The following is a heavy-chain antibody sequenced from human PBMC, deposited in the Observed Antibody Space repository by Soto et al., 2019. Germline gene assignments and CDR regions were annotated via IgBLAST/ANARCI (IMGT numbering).Heavy chain of an antibody. J-gene: IGHJ3*02. D-gene: IGHD3-22*01. CDR1: GGSISSGGYY. CDR2: IYYSGST. Sequence: SETLSHTCTVSGGSISSGGYYWSWIRQPPGKGLEWIGYIYYSGSTYYNPSLKSRVTISVDTSKNQFSLKLSSVTAADTAVYYCARADGYFFPSAFDIWGQGTMVTVSS. V-gene: IGHV4-31*03. CDR3: ARADGYFFPSAFDI.